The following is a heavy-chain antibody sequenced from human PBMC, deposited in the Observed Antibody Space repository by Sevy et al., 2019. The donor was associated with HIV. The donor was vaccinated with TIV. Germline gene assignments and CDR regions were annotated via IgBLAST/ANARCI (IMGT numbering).Heavy chain of an antibody. CDR3: VSGWRRVIHDTFDI. Sequence: GGSLRLSCAASGFTFSSYAMHWVRHAPGKGLEWVAFISYDGTNKDYADSVKGRFTISRDNLKNTLSLQMSSLRAEDTAVYYCVSGWRRVIHDTFDIWGQGTMVTVSS. D-gene: IGHD3-22*01. J-gene: IGHJ3*02. CDR1: GFTFSSYA. CDR2: ISYDGTNK. V-gene: IGHV3-30-3*01.